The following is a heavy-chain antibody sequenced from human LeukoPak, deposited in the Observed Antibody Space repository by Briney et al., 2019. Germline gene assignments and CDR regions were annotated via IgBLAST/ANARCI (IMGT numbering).Heavy chain of an antibody. CDR3: AKSTIFGVVRLSAYYFDY. CDR1: GFTFSSYG. D-gene: IGHD3-3*01. CDR2: IRYDGSNK. Sequence: PGGSLRLSCAASGFTFSSYGMHWVRQAPGKGLEWVAFIRYDGSNKYYADSVKGRFTISRDNSKNTLYLQMNSLRAEDTAVYYCAKSTIFGVVRLSAYYFDYWGQGTLVTVSS. V-gene: IGHV3-30*02. J-gene: IGHJ4*02.